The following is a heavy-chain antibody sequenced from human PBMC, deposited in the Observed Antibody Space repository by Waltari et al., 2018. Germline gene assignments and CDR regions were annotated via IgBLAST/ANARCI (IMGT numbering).Heavy chain of an antibody. Sequence: QAQLVESGGVVVQPGRSLRLSCAASGFTFRNYGMIWGRQAPGKGLEWVALIWPDGSDDDYIDSVRGRFTISRDNAKNTLYLQMTSLRAEDTAVYYCARDSDSSGLHWYFDLWGRGTLVTVSS. V-gene: IGHV3-33*01. CDR2: IWPDGSDD. CDR3: ARDSDSSGLHWYFDL. J-gene: IGHJ2*01. CDR1: GFTFRNYG. D-gene: IGHD1-26*01.